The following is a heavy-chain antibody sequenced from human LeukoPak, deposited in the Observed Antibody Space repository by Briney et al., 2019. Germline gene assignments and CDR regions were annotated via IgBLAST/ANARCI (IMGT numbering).Heavy chain of an antibody. CDR1: GLTFSSYG. CDR3: SAHETLIVVRPFDY. D-gene: IGHD3-22*01. CDR2: IDPGGTNT. Sequence: PGGSLRLSCAASGLTFSSYGMHWVRQVPGKGPVWVSRIDPGGTNTSYADSVKGRFTISRDNAKNTLYLQMNSLRAEDAAVYYCSAHETLIVVRPFDYWGQGTVVTVSS. V-gene: IGHV3-74*01. J-gene: IGHJ4*02.